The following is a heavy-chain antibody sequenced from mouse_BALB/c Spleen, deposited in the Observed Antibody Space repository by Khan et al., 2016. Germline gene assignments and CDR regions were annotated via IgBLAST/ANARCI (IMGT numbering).Heavy chain of an antibody. CDR2: IWPGGST. CDR1: EFSLTNSG. J-gene: IGHJ3*01. D-gene: IGHD2-4*01. CDR3: AGDDQDYGDWFAS. V-gene: IGHV2-9*02. Sequence: QVQLKESGPGLVAPSQSLSITCTVSEFSLTNSGVHWIRQPPGKGLEWLGVIWPGGSTDYNSALMSRLSITKDNSQNQVFLKMISLQTDDPAMYYCAGDDQDYGDWFASWGQGTLVIVSA.